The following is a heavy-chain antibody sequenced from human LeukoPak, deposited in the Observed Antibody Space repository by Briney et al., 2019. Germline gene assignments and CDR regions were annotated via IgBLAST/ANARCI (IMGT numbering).Heavy chain of an antibody. CDR3: ARKITMVRGPLIKGYFDL. V-gene: IGHV3-23*01. CDR1: GFTFMSYV. CDR2: IRLGGGLT. J-gene: IGHJ2*01. D-gene: IGHD3-10*01. Sequence: GGSLRLSCSGSGFTFMSYVMAWVRQAPGKGLEWVSSIRLGGGLTHSADPVKGRFIISRDMNTLFLQMNNLRPEDTAMYYCARKITMVRGPLIKGYFDLWGRGTLVGVSS.